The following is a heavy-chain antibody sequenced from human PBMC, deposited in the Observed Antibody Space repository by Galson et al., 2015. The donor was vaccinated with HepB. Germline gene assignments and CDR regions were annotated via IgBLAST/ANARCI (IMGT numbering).Heavy chain of an antibody. J-gene: IGHJ4*02. Sequence: SLRLSCAASGFTFSSYGMHWVRQAPGKGLEWVALISYDGTDKYYADSVKGRFTISRDNSRDTLYLQMNSLRAEDTAVYYCAKDREHCSGGSCSGNDYWGQGTLVTVSS. V-gene: IGHV3-30*18. D-gene: IGHD2-15*01. CDR2: ISYDGTDK. CDR1: GFTFSSYG. CDR3: AKDREHCSGGSCSGNDY.